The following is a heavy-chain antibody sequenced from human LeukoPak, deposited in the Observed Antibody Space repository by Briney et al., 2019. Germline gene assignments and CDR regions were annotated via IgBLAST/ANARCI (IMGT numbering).Heavy chain of an antibody. J-gene: IGHJ5*02. D-gene: IGHD3-3*01. Sequence: SETLSLTCAVSGGSISSGGYSWSWIRQPPGKGLEWIGYIYHSGSTYYNPSLKSRVTISVDRSKNQFSLKLSSVTAADTAVYYCARALNDFWSGYYAGWFDPWGQGTLVTVSS. CDR1: GGSISSGGYS. CDR2: IYHSGST. CDR3: ARALNDFWSGYYAGWFDP. V-gene: IGHV4-30-2*01.